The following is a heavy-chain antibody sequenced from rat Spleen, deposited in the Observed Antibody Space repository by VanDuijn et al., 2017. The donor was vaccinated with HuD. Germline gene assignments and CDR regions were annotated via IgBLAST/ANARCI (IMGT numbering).Heavy chain of an antibody. V-gene: IGHV5-7*01. D-gene: IGHD4-3*01. Sequence: EVQLVESDGGLVQPGKSLKLSCAASGFTFSDYYMAWVRQAPTKGLEWVAAISYDGISTYYRDSVRGRFTISSDNAKTTLYLQMDSLRSEDTATYYCVRQDTSGYSNWFAYWGQGTLVTVSS. J-gene: IGHJ3*01. CDR1: GFTFSDYY. CDR3: VRQDTSGYSNWFAY. CDR2: ISYDGIST.